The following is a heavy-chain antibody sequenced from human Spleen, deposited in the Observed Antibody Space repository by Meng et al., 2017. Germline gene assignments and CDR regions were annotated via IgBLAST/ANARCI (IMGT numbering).Heavy chain of an antibody. D-gene: IGHD1-26*01. J-gene: IGHJ5*02. CDR3: ARAGGWFDP. V-gene: IGHV4-39*07. CDR1: GDSISTSYS. Sequence: LQESAPGLVKPSAPLSLTCTVSGDSISTSYSWALIRQPPGKGLEWIANIYYSGSTYYNPSLKSRVTISVDTSKNQFSLKVSSVTAADTAVYYCARAGGWFDPWGQGSLVTVSS. CDR2: IYYSGST.